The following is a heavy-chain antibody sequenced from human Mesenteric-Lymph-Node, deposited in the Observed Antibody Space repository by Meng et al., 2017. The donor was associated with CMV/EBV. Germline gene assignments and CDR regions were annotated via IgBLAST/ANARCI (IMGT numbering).Heavy chain of an antibody. J-gene: IGHJ4*02. CDR2: INHSGST. CDR3: ATAPIYQLPTY. D-gene: IGHD2-2*01. V-gene: IGHV4-34*01. Sequence: SETLSLTCAVYGGSFSGYYWSWIRQPTGKGLEWIGEINHSGSTNYNPSLKSRVTISVDTSKSQFSLKVRSVTAADTAVYYCATAPIYQLPTYWGQETLVTVSS. CDR1: GGSFSGYY.